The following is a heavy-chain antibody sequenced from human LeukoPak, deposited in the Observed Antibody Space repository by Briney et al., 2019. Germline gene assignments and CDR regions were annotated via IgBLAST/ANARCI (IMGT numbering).Heavy chain of an antibody. CDR3: AREVGYCSSTSCPFDY. J-gene: IGHJ4*02. CDR1: GYTFTSYG. D-gene: IGHD2-2*03. CDR2: IIPIFGTA. Sequence: GASVKVSCKASGYTFTSYGIIWVRQAPGQGLEWMGGIIPIFGTANYAQKFQGRVTITTDESTSTAYMELSSLRSEDTAVYYCAREVGYCSSTSCPFDYWGQGTLVTVSS. V-gene: IGHV1-69*05.